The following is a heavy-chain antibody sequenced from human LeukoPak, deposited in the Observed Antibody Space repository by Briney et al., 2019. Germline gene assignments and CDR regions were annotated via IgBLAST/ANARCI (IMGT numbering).Heavy chain of an antibody. Sequence: GGSLSLSCAASGFTFSSYSMNWVRQAPDKGLEWVAIISFDGRTKHYAESVKGRFTVSRDNSKSTVHLEMNSLRPEDTAVYYCAREVSGWQFDYWGQGTLVTVSS. J-gene: IGHJ4*02. CDR2: ISFDGRTK. D-gene: IGHD6-19*01. V-gene: IGHV3-30*03. CDR3: AREVSGWQFDY. CDR1: GFTFSSYS.